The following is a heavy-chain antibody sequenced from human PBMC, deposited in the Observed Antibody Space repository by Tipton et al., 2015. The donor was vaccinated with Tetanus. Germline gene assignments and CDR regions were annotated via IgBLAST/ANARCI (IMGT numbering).Heavy chain of an antibody. V-gene: IGHV1-18*01. D-gene: IGHD1-1*01. Sequence: QLVQSGAELKKPGASVKVSCKASGYTFTRYGLTWVRQAPGQGLEWMGWINTDKGSTNYAQNLQCRVIMTTDTSTLTAYMELRSLRSDDSAVYYCARGGTMDYWGQGTLVTVSA. CDR2: INTDKGST. J-gene: IGHJ4*02. CDR1: GYTFTRYG. CDR3: ARGGTMDY.